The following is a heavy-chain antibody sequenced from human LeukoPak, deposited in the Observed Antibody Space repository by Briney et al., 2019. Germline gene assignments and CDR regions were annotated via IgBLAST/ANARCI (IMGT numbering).Heavy chain of an antibody. CDR2: IYPGDSDT. D-gene: IGHD6-6*01. CDR3: ATYSSSAGGFDY. CDR1: GYTFTSYW. Sequence: GESLKISCKGSGYTFTSYWIGWVRQMPGKAPEWMGIIYPGDSDTRYSPSFQGQITISADKSISTAYLQWSSLKASDTAMYYCATYSSSAGGFDYWGQGTLVAVSS. J-gene: IGHJ4*02. V-gene: IGHV5-51*01.